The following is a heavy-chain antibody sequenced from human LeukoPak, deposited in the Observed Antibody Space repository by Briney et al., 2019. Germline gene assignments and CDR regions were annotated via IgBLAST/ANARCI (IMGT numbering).Heavy chain of an antibody. CDR1: GGSISSYY. CDR2: IYYSGST. CDR3: ARQPIAVAGQYYFDY. V-gene: IGHV4-59*08. Sequence: SETLSLTCTVSGGSISSYYWSWIRQPPGKGLEWIGYIYYSGSTNYNPSLKPRVTISVDTSKNQFSLKLSSVTAADTAVYYCARQPIAVAGQYYFDYWGQGTLVTVSS. J-gene: IGHJ4*02. D-gene: IGHD6-19*01.